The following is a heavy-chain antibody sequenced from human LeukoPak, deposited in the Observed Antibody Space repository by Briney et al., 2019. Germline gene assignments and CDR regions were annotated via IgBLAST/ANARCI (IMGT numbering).Heavy chain of an antibody. D-gene: IGHD3-16*01. CDR1: GGFISTYY. CDR3: ARGNYDYVWGGIDY. CDR2: IYTSGST. J-gene: IGHJ4*02. Sequence: SETLSLTCTVSGGFISTYYWSWIRQPAGKGLEWIGRIYTSGSTNYNPSLKSRVTISVDTSKNQFSLKLSSVTAADTAVYYCARGNYDYVWGGIDYWGQGTLVTVSS. V-gene: IGHV4-4*07.